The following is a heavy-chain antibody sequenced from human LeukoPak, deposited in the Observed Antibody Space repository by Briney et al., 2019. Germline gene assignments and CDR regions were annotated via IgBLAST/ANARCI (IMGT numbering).Heavy chain of an antibody. CDR2: ISGSGGST. J-gene: IGHJ6*02. V-gene: IGHV3-23*01. D-gene: IGHD5-12*01. Sequence: GGSLRLSCAASGFTFSSYAMSWVRQAPGKGLEWVSAISGSGGSTYYADSVKGRFTISRDNSKNTLYLQINSLRAEDTAVYYCAKKQGGIIVATTLHYYYGMDVWGQGTTVTVSS. CDR3: AKKQGGIIVATTLHYYYGMDV. CDR1: GFTFSSYA.